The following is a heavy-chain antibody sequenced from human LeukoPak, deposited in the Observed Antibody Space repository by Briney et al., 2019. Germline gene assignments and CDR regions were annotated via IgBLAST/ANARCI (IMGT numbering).Heavy chain of an antibody. Sequence: SETLSLTCTGSGGSISSYYWSWIRQPPGKGLEWIGYIYYSGSTNYNPSLKSRVTISVDTSKNQFSLKLSSVTAADTAVYHCARASGSYDYWGQGTLVTVSS. J-gene: IGHJ4*02. CDR1: GGSISSYY. CDR2: IYYSGST. D-gene: IGHD1-26*01. V-gene: IGHV4-59*01. CDR3: ARASGSYDY.